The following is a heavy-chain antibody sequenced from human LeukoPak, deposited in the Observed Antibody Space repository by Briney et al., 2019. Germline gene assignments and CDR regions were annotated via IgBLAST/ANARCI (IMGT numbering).Heavy chain of an antibody. J-gene: IGHJ3*02. CDR3: VRDGQRSFDI. D-gene: IGHD6-25*01. CDR1: GFTFSTYW. Sequence: GGSLRLSCAASGFTFSTYWMHWVRHAPGKGLVWVSYISSDGSYTSYADSVKGRITISRDSAKNSLYLQMNSLRAEDTAVYYCVRDGQRSFDIWGQGTMVTVSS. V-gene: IGHV3-74*01. CDR2: ISSDGSYT.